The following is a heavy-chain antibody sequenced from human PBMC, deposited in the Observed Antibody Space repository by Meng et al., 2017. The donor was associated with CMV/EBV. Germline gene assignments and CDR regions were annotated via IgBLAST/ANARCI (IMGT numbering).Heavy chain of an antibody. J-gene: IGHJ3*01. D-gene: IGHD3-3*01. CDR3: DHTIFGVARAFDF. CDR1: GGTFISYT. Sequence: SVKVSCKASGGTFISYTISWVRQAPGQGLEWMGWIIPILGRANYAQKFQGRVTITADKSTSTAYMELSSLRSEDTAVYYCDHTIFGVARAFDFWGQGTMVTVSS. CDR2: IIPILGRA. V-gene: IGHV1-69*02.